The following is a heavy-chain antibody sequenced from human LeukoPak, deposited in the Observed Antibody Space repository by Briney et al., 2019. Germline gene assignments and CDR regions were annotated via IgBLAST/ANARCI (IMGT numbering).Heavy chain of an antibody. D-gene: IGHD6-19*01. CDR2: IHYSGST. CDR3: ARRGSGWYYFDY. V-gene: IGHV4-59*08. CDR1: GGSISSYY. Sequence: SETLSLTCTVSGGSISSYYWSWIRQPPGKGVEWIGYIHYSGSTNYNPSLKSRVTISVDTSKNQFSLKVSSVTAADTAVYYCARRGSGWYYFDYWGQGTLVTVSS. J-gene: IGHJ4*02.